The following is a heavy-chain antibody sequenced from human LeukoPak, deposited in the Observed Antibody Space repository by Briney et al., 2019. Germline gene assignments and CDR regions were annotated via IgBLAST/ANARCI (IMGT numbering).Heavy chain of an antibody. V-gene: IGHV1-46*01. CDR2: INPSGGST. Sequence: GASVKVSCKASGFTFTTYNMHWMRQAPGQGLEWMGIINPSGGSTSYAQKFQGRVTMTRDTSTTTVYMELSSLRSEDTAVYYCARVEEAYGSGRRENYYYYYMDVWGKGTTVTISS. CDR3: ARVEEAYGSGRRENYYYYYMDV. D-gene: IGHD3-10*01. CDR1: GFTFTTYN. J-gene: IGHJ6*03.